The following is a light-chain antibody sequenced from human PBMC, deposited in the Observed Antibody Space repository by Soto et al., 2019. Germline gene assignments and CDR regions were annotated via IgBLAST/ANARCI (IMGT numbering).Light chain of an antibody. CDR1: QSVSSDF. CDR2: ATS. CDR3: HQYDSSSWT. V-gene: IGKV3-20*01. Sequence: VLTQSPCTLSLSAGERATLSCRASQSVSSDFLSSYQQKPPQEPRHLIYATSSSASGIAHTFSSSRCAANYITIIIKREHEDVVVYYYHQYDSSSWTFGQGTKVDIK. J-gene: IGKJ1*01.